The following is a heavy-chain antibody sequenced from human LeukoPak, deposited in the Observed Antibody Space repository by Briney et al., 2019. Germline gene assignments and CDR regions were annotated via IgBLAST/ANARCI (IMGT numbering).Heavy chain of an antibody. J-gene: IGHJ4*02. D-gene: IGHD6-6*01. V-gene: IGHV3-74*01. CDR1: GFTFSSYW. CDR2: INSDGSST. CDR3: ARETYSSSRDFDY. Sequence: PGGSLRLSCAASGFTFSSYWMHWVRQAPGKGLMWVSGINSDGSSTIYADSVKGRFTISRDNAKNTLSLQMNSLRAEDTAVYYCARETYSSSRDFDYWGQGTLVTVSS.